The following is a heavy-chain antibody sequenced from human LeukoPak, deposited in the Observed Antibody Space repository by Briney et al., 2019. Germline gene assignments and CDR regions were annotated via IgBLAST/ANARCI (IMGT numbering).Heavy chain of an antibody. V-gene: IGHV3-23*01. Sequence: GGSLRLSCAASGFTFSSYAMSWVRQAPGKGLEWVSAISGSGGSTYYADSAKGRFTISRDNSKSTLYLQMNSLRAEDTAVYYCAKDTRGVVVPAAPFDYWGQGTLVTVSS. CDR3: AKDTRGVVVPAAPFDY. CDR1: GFTFSSYA. D-gene: IGHD2-2*01. J-gene: IGHJ4*02. CDR2: ISGSGGST.